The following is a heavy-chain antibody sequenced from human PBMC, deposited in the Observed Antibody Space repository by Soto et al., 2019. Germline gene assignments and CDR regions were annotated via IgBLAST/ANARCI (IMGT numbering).Heavy chain of an antibody. CDR3: ARGRGLRYFDWLGGMDV. CDR1: GYTLTSYD. V-gene: IGHV1-8*01. CDR2: MIPNSGNT. D-gene: IGHD3-9*01. J-gene: IGHJ6*02. Sequence: GASVKVSCKASGYTLTSYDINWVRQATGQGLEWMGWMIPNSGNTGYAQKFQGRVTMTRNTSIRTAYMELSSLRSEDTAVYYWARGRGLRYFDWLGGMDVWGQGTTVTVSS.